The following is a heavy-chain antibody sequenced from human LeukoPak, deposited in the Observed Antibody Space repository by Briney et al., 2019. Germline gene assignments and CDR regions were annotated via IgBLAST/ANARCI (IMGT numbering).Heavy chain of an antibody. V-gene: IGHV3-30*04. CDR2: ISYDARNK. Sequence: GSLRLSCAASGFTFSRNAMHWVRQAPGKGLEWVALISYDARNKYYVDSVKGRFTISRDNSKNTLYLQMNSLRAEDTAVYYCATESLGLDVWGQGTTVTVSS. CDR3: ATESLGLDV. J-gene: IGHJ6*02. CDR1: GFTFSRNA.